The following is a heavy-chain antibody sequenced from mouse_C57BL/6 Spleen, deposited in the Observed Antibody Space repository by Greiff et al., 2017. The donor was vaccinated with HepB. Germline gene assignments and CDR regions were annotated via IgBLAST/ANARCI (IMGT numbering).Heavy chain of an antibody. V-gene: IGHV1-64*01. D-gene: IGHD2-3*01. CDR3: ANDGYYEAWFAY. J-gene: IGHJ3*01. CDR1: GYTFTSYW. Sequence: VQLQQPGAELVKPGASVKLSCKASGYTFTSYWMHWVKQRPGQGLEWIGMIHPNSGSTNYNEKFKSKATLTVDKSSSTAYMQLSSLTSEDSAVYYCANDGYYEAWFAYWGQGTLVTVSA. CDR2: IHPNSGST.